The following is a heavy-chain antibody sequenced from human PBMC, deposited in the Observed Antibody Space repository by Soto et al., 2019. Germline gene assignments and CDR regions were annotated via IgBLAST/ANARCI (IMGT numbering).Heavy chain of an antibody. CDR3: ARGGAYYYGNSGYDDAFDI. Sequence: ASVKVSCKASGYTFTSYAMHWVRQAPGQSLEWMGWINAGNGNTKYSQKFQGRVTITRDTSASTAYMELSSLRSEDTAVYYCARGGAYYYGNSGYDDAFDIWGQGTMVTVSS. J-gene: IGHJ3*02. CDR1: GYTFTSYA. CDR2: INAGNGNT. V-gene: IGHV1-3*01. D-gene: IGHD3-22*01.